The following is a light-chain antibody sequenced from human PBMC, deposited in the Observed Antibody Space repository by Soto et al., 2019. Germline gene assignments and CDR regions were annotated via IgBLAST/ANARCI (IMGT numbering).Light chain of an antibody. V-gene: IGLV2-14*01. J-gene: IGLJ1*01. CDR2: EVS. Sequence: QSALTQPASVSGSPGQSITISCTGTSSDVGGYNYVSWYQQHPGKAPKLMIYEVSNRPSGVSNRFSGSKSGNTASLTISGLQAEDEADYYCNSYTSSRTNYVFGTGTKLTVL. CDR1: SSDVGGYNY. CDR3: NSYTSSRTNYV.